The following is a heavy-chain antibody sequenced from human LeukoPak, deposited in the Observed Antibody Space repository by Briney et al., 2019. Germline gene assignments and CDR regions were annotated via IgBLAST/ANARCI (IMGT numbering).Heavy chain of an antibody. Sequence: ASVKVSCKASGYTFTGYYMHWVRQAPGQGVEWMGWINPNSGGTNYAQKFQGRVTMTRDTSISTAYMELSRLRSDDTAVYYCARDLDTAPPISDYWGQGTLVTVSS. CDR2: INPNSGGT. CDR1: GYTFTGYY. D-gene: IGHD5-18*01. V-gene: IGHV1-2*02. J-gene: IGHJ4*02. CDR3: ARDLDTAPPISDY.